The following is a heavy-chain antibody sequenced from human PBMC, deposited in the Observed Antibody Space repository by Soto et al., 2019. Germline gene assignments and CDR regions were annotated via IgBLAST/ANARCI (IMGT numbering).Heavy chain of an antibody. CDR1: GYTFSTYW. CDR3: ARLPSISGRYYFDY. Sequence: GESLKISCTVSGYTFSTYWIGWVRQMPGKGLECMGIIYPADSDIRYSPSFQGQVSISVDQSITTAYLEWSSLKASDSAIYYCARLPSISGRYYFDYWGQGTLVTVSS. J-gene: IGHJ4*02. CDR2: IYPADSDI. D-gene: IGHD1-1*01. V-gene: IGHV5-51*01.